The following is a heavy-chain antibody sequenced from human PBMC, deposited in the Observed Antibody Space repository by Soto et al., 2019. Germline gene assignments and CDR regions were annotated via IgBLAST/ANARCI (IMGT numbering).Heavy chain of an antibody. CDR2: IYDSGTT. Sequence: QVQLQESGPGLEKASETLSLTCTVSGGSMSGYYWSWIRQPPGKGLEWIGFIYDSGTTNYNPSLKSRGTISIDTSKKQFSLKLTSVTAADTAVYYCARVSHIVVVPAVRGAFDIWGQGTMITVPS. J-gene: IGHJ3*02. V-gene: IGHV4-59*01. CDR3: ARVSHIVVVPAVRGAFDI. CDR1: GGSMSGYY. D-gene: IGHD2-21*02.